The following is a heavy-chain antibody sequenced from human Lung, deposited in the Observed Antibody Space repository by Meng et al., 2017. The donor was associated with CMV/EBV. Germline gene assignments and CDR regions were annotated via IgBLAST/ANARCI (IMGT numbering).Heavy chain of an antibody. CDR1: GFTVSSNY. CDR3: HEYSSSSGDDAVDI. V-gene: IGHV3-66*02. D-gene: IGHD6-6*01. Sequence: GESLKISCAASGFTVSSNYMGWVRQAPGKGLEWVSVIYSGGSTYYAESVKGRFTISKDNSTNTLYLQMNSLRAEDTAVYYCHEYSSSSGDDAVDIWGQGAMVTVSS. CDR2: IYSGGST. J-gene: IGHJ3*02.